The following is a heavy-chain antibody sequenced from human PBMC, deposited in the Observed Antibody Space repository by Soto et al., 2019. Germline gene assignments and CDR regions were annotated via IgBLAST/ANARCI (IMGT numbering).Heavy chain of an antibody. J-gene: IGHJ4*02. V-gene: IGHV4-61*01. CDR2: FYYTGSI. Sequence: SETLSLTCTVSGGSVSSGNYYWSWIRQPPGEGLEWIGYFYYTGSINYNPSLKSQVTIFIDASKNQFSLRLSSVTAADTAVYYCPRLGGSYAVPHFDYWGQGTLVTVSS. CDR3: PRLGGSYAVPHFDY. CDR1: GGSVSSGNYY. D-gene: IGHD1-26*01.